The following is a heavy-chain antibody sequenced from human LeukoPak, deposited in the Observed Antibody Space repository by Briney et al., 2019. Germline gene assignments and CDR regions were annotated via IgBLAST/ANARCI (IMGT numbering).Heavy chain of an antibody. Sequence: AGGSLRLSCATSGFTFSNYEMSWVRQTPGKGLEWVSYISSSSSSTYYADSVKGRFTISRDNAKSSLCLQMDSLRAGDTAVYYCAREDGSQLDYWGRGTLVTVSS. CDR2: ISSSSSST. D-gene: IGHD1-26*01. J-gene: IGHJ4*02. V-gene: IGHV3-48*03. CDR1: GFTFSNYE. CDR3: AREDGSQLDY.